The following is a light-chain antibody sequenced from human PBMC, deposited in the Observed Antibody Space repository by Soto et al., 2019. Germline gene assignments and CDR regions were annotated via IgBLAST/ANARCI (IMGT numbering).Light chain of an antibody. J-gene: IGLJ1*01. Sequence: LTQPASVSGSPGQSITISCTGSSSDVGAYNYVSWYQQHPGEAPKLMIYEVSNRPSRISNRFSGSKSGITASLTISGLQAEDEADYYCSSYSIGSTLHYVFGTGTKVTVL. V-gene: IGLV2-14*01. CDR2: EVS. CDR3: SSYSIGSTLHYV. CDR1: SSDVGAYNY.